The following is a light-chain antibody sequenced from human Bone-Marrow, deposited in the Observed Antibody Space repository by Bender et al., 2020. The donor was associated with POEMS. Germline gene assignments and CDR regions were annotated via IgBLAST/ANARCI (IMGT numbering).Light chain of an antibody. CDR3: SSYTISSTWV. Sequence: QSALTQPRSVSGSPGQSVTISCTGTSSDVGGYTYVSWYQQHPGKAPKLMIYDVTNRPSGVSDRFSGSKSGHTASLTISGLQAEDEADYYCSSYTISSTWVFGGGTKLTVL. CDR1: SSDVGGYTY. J-gene: IGLJ3*02. V-gene: IGLV2-14*03. CDR2: DVT.